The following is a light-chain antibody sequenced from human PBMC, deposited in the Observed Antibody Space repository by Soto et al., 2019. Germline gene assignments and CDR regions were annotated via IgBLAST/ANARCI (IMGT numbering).Light chain of an antibody. V-gene: IGLV1-44*01. Sequence: QSVVTQPPSPLGTPGQGSTTLCPESSSTTGSNTVNWYQQLPGTAPKLLIYSNNQRPSGVPDRFSGSKSGTSASLAISGLQSEDEADYYCAAWDDSLNGVVFGGGTKLTVL. CDR3: AAWDDSLNGVV. CDR2: SNN. J-gene: IGLJ2*01. CDR1: SSTTGSNT.